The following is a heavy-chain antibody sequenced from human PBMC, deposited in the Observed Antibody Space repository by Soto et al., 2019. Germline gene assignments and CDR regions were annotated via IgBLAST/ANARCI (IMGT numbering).Heavy chain of an antibody. V-gene: IGHV3-48*02. CDR3: AREGGNLSWFDP. D-gene: IGHD1-26*01. CDR2: ISSSSSTI. Sequence: EVQLVESGGGLVQPGGSLRLSCAASGFTFSSYSMNWVRQAPGKGLEWVSYISSSSSTIYYADSVKGRFTISRENAKNSLYLQMISLRDEDTAVYYCAREGGNLSWFDPWGQGTLVTVSS. CDR1: GFTFSSYS. J-gene: IGHJ5*02.